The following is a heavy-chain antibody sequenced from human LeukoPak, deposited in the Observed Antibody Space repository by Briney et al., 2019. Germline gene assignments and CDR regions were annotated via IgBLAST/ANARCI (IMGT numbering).Heavy chain of an antibody. D-gene: IGHD3/OR15-3a*01. Sequence: PGGSLRLSCAASGLTFSSYWMSWIRQPPGKGLEWIGSIYYTGNTYYNASLKSQVSISIDTSKNQFSLRLTSVTAADTAVYFCARQTGSGLFILPGGQGTLVTVSS. CDR3: ARQTGSGLFILP. CDR1: GLTFSSYW. CDR2: IYYTGNT. V-gene: IGHV4-39*01. J-gene: IGHJ4*02.